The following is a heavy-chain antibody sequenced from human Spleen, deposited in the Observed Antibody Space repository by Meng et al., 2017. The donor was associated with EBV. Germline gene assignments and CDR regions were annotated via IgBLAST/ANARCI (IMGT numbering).Heavy chain of an antibody. J-gene: IGHJ6*02. CDR3: ARGEGADPYYYYGMDV. Sequence: EVQLVESGGGLVQPGGSLRLSCAASGFTFSTYWMHWVRQAPGKGLVWVSRLNSDGSSTSYADSVKGRFTISRDNAKNTVYLQMNSLRAEDTAVYYCARGEGADPYYYYGMDVWGQGTTVTVSS. V-gene: IGHV3-74*01. D-gene: IGHD1-26*01. CDR2: LNSDGSST. CDR1: GFTFSTYW.